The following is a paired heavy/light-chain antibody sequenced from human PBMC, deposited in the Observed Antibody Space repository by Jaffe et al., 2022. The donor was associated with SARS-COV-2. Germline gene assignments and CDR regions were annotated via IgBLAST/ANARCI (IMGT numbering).Light chain of an antibody. V-gene: IGLV5-45*03. CDR1: SGINVGTYR. CDR3: MIWHSNAVV. Sequence: QAVLTQPSSLSASPGASASLTCTLRSGINVGTYRIYWYQQKPGSPPQYLLRYNSDSDKQQGSGVPSRFSGSKDASANAGILLISGLQSEDEADYYCMIWHSNAVVFGGGTKLTVL. J-gene: IGLJ2*01. CDR2: YNSDSDK.
Heavy chain of an antibody. CDR1: GGSINSYY. J-gene: IGHJ4*02. Sequence: QVQLQESGPGLVKPSETLSLTCTVSGGSINSYYWSWIRQPPGKGLDWIGYIHWTGSTNYNPSLTSRVTISVDTSKDQFSLKLTSVTAADTAVYYCARFQYYRDSYEYTAYFDSWGQGTLVTVSS. CDR2: IHWTGST. CDR3: ARFQYYRDSYEYTAYFDS. D-gene: IGHD3-10*01. V-gene: IGHV4-59*01.